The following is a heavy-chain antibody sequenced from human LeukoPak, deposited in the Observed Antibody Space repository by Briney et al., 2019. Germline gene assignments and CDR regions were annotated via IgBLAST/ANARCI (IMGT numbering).Heavy chain of an antibody. Sequence: ASVKVSCKASGYTFTRYYMHWVRQAPGQGLEWMGWINPNSGGTNYAQKFQGRVTMTRDTSISTAYMELSRLRSDDTAVYYCARARGDFWSGYYISDYWGQGTLVTVSS. CDR3: ARARGDFWSGYYISDY. V-gene: IGHV1-2*02. J-gene: IGHJ4*02. D-gene: IGHD3-3*01. CDR2: INPNSGGT. CDR1: GYTFTRYY.